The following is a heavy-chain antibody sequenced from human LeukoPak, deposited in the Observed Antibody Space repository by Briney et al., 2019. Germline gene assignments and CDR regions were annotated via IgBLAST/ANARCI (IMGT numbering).Heavy chain of an antibody. D-gene: IGHD3-22*01. J-gene: IGHJ4*02. CDR1: GFTFSSYW. V-gene: IGHV3-74*01. CDR3: ARERITYYYDSSGLL. Sequence: PGGSLRLSCAASGFTFSSYWMHWVRQAPGKGLVWVSRINSDGSSTSYADSVKGRFTISRDNAKNTLYLQMNSLRAEDTAVYYCARERITYYYDSSGLLWGQGTLVTVSS. CDR2: INSDGSST.